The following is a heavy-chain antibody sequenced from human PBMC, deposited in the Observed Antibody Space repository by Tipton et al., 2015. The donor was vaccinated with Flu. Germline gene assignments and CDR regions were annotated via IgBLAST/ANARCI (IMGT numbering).Heavy chain of an antibody. CDR3: ARGLAYCGGDCYWGDY. CDR2: INPNSGGT. J-gene: IGHJ4*02. Sequence: QVQLVQSGPEVKKPGASVKVSCKASGNTFTGYYMHCVRQAPGQGLEWRGRINPNSGGTNYAQKFQGRVTMTRDTSISTAYMELSRLRSDDTAVYYCARGLAYCGGDCYWGDYWGQGTLVTVS. D-gene: IGHD2-21*01. V-gene: IGHV1-2*06. CDR1: GNTFTGYY.